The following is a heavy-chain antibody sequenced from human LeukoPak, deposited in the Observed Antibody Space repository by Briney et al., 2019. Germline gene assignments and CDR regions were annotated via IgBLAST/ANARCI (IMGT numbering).Heavy chain of an antibody. CDR3: ARSYDYVWGNYRYDFDY. Sequence: PGGSLRLSCAASGFTSSSYEMNWVRQAPGKGLEWVSSISSSSSYIYYTDSVKGRFTVSRDNAKNSLYLQMNSLRAEDTAVYYCARSYDYVWGNYRYDFDYWGQGTLVTVSS. CDR1: GFTSSSYE. J-gene: IGHJ4*02. D-gene: IGHD3-16*02. CDR2: ISSSSSYI. V-gene: IGHV3-21*01.